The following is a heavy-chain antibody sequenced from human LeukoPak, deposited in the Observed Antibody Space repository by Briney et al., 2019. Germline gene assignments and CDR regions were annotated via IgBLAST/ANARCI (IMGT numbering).Heavy chain of an antibody. CDR2: IYYRGST. CDR3: ARLSGYSSGHYYSDY. V-gene: IGHV4-59*01. D-gene: IGHD3-22*01. Sequence: SETLSLTCTVSGGSISSDYWSWIRQPPGKGLEWIGYIYYRGSTNYNPSLKSRVTISVDTPKNQFSLKLNSVTAADTAVYYCARLSGYSSGHYYSDYWGQGTLVTVSS. CDR1: GGSISSDY. J-gene: IGHJ4*02.